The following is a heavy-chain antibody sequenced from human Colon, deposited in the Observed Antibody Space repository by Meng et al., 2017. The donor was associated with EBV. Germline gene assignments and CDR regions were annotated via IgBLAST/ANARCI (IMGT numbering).Heavy chain of an antibody. J-gene: IGHJ4*02. CDR3: ARVSSGWDYFDY. Sequence: QEVGPGLVKPSLTLSLTCTVSGGSVSSGGYYWTWIRQHPGKGLEWFGHIYYSGSTFYNPSLKRRVIISIDTSKNQFSLNLRSVTAADTAVYYCARVSSGWDYFDYWGQGTLVTVSS. CDR2: IYYSGST. CDR1: GGSVSSGGYY. D-gene: IGHD6-19*01. V-gene: IGHV4-31*03.